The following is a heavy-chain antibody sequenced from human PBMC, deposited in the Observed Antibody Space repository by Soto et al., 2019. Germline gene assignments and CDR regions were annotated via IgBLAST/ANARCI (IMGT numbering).Heavy chain of an antibody. CDR1: GYTFTSYA. CDR3: ARDVAAADY. Sequence: QVQLVQSGAEEKKPGASVKVSCKASGYTFTSYAMHWVRQAPGQRLEWMGWINAGNGNTKYSQKFQGRVTITRDTAASTAHMALSSLSSEDTAVYSCARDVAAADYWGQGTLVTVSS. V-gene: IGHV1-3*05. CDR2: INAGNGNT. J-gene: IGHJ4*02. D-gene: IGHD6-13*01.